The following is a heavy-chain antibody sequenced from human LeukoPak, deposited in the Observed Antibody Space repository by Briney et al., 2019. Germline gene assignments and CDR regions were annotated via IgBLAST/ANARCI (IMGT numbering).Heavy chain of an antibody. CDR1: GFTFSTFA. Sequence: GGSLRLSCAASGFTFSTFAMIWVRQPPGKGLEWVSSIFPSGGEIHYADSVKGRFTISRDNSKNTLYLQMNSLRAEDTAVYYCAKRVSGMVRGVIINYFDYWGQGTLVTVSS. CDR2: IFPSGGEI. CDR3: AKRVSGMVRGVIINYFDY. V-gene: IGHV3-23*01. J-gene: IGHJ4*02. D-gene: IGHD3-10*01.